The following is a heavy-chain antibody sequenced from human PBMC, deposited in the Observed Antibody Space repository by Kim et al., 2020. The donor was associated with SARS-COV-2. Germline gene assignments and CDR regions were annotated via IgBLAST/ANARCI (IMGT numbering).Heavy chain of an antibody. J-gene: IGHJ5*02. CDR3: SRHNDDYYDSSAYP. Sequence: AASVKGRCTISRDDSKNTAYLQMNSLKTEDTAVYYCSRHNDDYYDSSAYPWGQGTLVTVSS. D-gene: IGHD3-22*01. V-gene: IGHV3-73*01.